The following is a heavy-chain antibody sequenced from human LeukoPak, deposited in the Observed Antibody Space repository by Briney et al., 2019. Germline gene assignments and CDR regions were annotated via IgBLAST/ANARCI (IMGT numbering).Heavy chain of an antibody. D-gene: IGHD4-17*01. CDR1: GYSFTSYS. Sequence: GESLKISCKGSGYSFTSYSIAWVRQIPGKGLGGMGIIYPADSETSYSPSFRGQITISADNSINTAYLQWNSLKASDTAMYFCARLPTVTTSGDYWGQGTLVTVSS. CDR2: IYPADSET. CDR3: ARLPTVTTSGDY. J-gene: IGHJ4*02. V-gene: IGHV5-51*01.